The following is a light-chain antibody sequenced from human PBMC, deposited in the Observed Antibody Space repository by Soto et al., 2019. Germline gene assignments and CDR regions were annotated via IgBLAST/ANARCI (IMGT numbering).Light chain of an antibody. CDR2: KVS. V-gene: IGKV2-30*01. Sequence: DVVMTQSPLSLAVTLGQPASISCRSSQSLVSRDGNTYLNWIHQRPGQSPRRLIYKVSDRDSGVPDRFSGSGSDTNFTLKINRVEAEDVGVYYCMQLSYWPPVTFGPGTKVEIK. CDR3: MQLSYWPPVT. CDR1: QSLVSRDGNTY. J-gene: IGKJ3*01.